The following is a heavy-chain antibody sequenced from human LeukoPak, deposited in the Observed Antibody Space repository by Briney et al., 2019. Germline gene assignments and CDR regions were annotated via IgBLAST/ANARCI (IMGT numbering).Heavy chain of an antibody. J-gene: IGHJ4*02. CDR3: TRSRWSGYGND. V-gene: IGHV3-74*01. CDR2: IDPDGETT. D-gene: IGHD3-3*01. CDR1: GFTFTDFW. Sequence: GGSLRLSCAASGFTFTDFWIQWVRHAPGEGLVWVSRIDPDGETTHYADSVKGRFSISRDNAKNTVYLQMSSLRAEDTAVYYCTRSRWSGYGNDWGQGTRVTVSS.